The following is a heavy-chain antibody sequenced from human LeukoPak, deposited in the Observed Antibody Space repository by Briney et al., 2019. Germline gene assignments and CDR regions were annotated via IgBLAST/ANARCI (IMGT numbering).Heavy chain of an antibody. D-gene: IGHD3-22*01. CDR3: ARITGYDSSGYYVDY. Sequence: SGPALVKPTQTLTLTCTFFGFSLSTSGMCLSWIRQPPGKALEWLARIDWDDDKYYSTSLKTRLTISKDTSKNQVVLTMTNMDPVDTATYYCARITGYDSSGYYVDYWGQGTLVTVSS. CDR1: GFSLSTSGMC. V-gene: IGHV2-70*11. CDR2: IDWDDDK. J-gene: IGHJ4*02.